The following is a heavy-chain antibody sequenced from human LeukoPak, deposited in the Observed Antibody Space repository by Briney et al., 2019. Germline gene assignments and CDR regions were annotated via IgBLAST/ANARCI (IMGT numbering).Heavy chain of an antibody. CDR1: GFTFGDYA. D-gene: IGHD5-12*01. Sequence: PVGSLRLSCTASGFTFGDYAMSWVRQAPGKGLEWVGFIRSKAYGGTTEYAASVKGRFTISRDDSKSIAYLQMNSLKTEDTAVYYCTRDRDSGYDLILDYWGQGTLVTVSS. J-gene: IGHJ4*02. CDR3: TRDRDSGYDLILDY. V-gene: IGHV3-49*04. CDR2: IRSKAYGGTT.